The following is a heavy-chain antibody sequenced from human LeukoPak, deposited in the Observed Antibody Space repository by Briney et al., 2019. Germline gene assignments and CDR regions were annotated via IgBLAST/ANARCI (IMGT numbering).Heavy chain of an antibody. CDR2: IHTNGNT. J-gene: IGHJ4*02. CDR1: GGSISSSNW. V-gene: IGHV4-4*02. D-gene: IGHD3-3*01. Sequence: SGTLSLTCAVSGGSISSSNWWSWVRQPPGKGLEWIGRIHTNGNTNYNPSLKSRVTMSVDMSKNQFSLKLTSVTAADTAVYSCARIYDFWSNSIYHFDYWGQGALVIVSS. CDR3: ARIYDFWSNSIYHFDY.